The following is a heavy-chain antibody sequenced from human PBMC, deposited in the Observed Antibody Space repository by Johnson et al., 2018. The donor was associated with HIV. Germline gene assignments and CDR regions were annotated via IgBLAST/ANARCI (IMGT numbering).Heavy chain of an antibody. CDR1: GFSFDAYG. J-gene: IGHJ3*01. CDR3: ARMAAHVSDF. Sequence: QLVESGGGLVQPGGSLRLSCAASGFSFDAYGMHWVRQPPGKGLEWVAGISFHSGTIGYADSVQGRFTISRDNAKNSLYLQMNSLRVEDTAVYYCARMAAHVSDFWGQGTMVTVSS. V-gene: IGHV3-9*01. CDR2: ISFHSGTI. D-gene: IGHD5-24*01.